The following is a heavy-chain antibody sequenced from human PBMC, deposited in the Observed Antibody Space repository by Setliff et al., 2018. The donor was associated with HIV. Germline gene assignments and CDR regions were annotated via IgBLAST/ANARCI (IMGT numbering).Heavy chain of an antibody. CDR1: GFTFSNSA. CDR2: ISYDGSNK. CDR3: VREVAADGTYFDY. Sequence: GESLKISCAASGFTFSNSAMHWVRQAPGKGLGWVAGISYDGSNKYYTDSVKGRFTISRDNSKNTLYLQMNSLRAEDSAVYYCVREVAADGTYFDYWGQGALVTVSS. J-gene: IGHJ4*01. D-gene: IGHD6-13*01. V-gene: IGHV3-30*04.